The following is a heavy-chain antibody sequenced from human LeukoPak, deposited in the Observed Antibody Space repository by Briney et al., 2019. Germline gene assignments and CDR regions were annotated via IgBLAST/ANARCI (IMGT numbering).Heavy chain of an antibody. D-gene: IGHD1-26*01. CDR1: GYTFTDYY. CDR2: INPKTGVT. J-gene: IGHJ4*02. CDR3: ARDLAMYSPDLDY. V-gene: IGHV1-2*02. Sequence: ASVKVSCRASGYTFTDYYLHWVRQAPGHGLEWMGWINPKTGVTKYAQNFQGRVTMTRDTSISTAYMEVSRLRSDDTAVFYCARDLAMYSPDLDYWGQGTLVTVSS.